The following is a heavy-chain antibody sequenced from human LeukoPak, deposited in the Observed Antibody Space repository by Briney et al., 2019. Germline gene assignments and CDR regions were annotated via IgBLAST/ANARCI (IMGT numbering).Heavy chain of an antibody. V-gene: IGHV1-69*13. Sequence: ASVKVSCKASGYTFTGYYMHWVRQAPGQGLEWMGGIIPIFGTANYAQKFQGRVTITADESTSTAYMELSSLRSEDTAVYYCARESTVAGFDYWGQGTLVTVSS. D-gene: IGHD6-19*01. CDR3: ARESTVAGFDY. CDR1: GYTFTGYY. CDR2: IIPIFGTA. J-gene: IGHJ4*02.